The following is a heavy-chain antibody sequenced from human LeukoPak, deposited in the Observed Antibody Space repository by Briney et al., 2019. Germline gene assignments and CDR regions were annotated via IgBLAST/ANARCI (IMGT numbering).Heavy chain of an antibody. V-gene: IGHV1-18*01. Sequence: ASVKVSCKASGYTFTSYGISWVRQAPGQGLEWMGWISAYNGNTNYAQKFQGRVTMTRDTSTSTVYMELSSLRSEDTAVYYCARNHYGSGSYYSPQMDVWGQGTTVTVSS. CDR1: GYTFTSYG. D-gene: IGHD3-10*01. CDR2: ISAYNGNT. J-gene: IGHJ6*02. CDR3: ARNHYGSGSYYSPQMDV.